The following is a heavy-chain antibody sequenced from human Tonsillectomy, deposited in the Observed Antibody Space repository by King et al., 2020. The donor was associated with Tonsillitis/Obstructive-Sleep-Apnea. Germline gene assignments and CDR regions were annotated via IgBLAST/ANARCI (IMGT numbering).Heavy chain of an antibody. CDR2: ISSNGGST. CDR3: ATRLGDLSDAFDI. V-gene: IGHV3-64*01. CDR1: GFTFSSYA. D-gene: IGHD6-25*01. Sequence: VQLVESGGGLVQPGGSLRLSCAASGFTFSSYAMHWVRQAPGKGLEYVSAISSNGGSTYYVNSVKGRFTISRDNSKNTLYLQMGSLRAEDMAVYYCATRLGDLSDAFDIWGQGTMVTVSS. J-gene: IGHJ3*02.